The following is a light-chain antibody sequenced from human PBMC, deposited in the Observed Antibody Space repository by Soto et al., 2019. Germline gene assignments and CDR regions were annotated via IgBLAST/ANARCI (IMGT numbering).Light chain of an antibody. J-gene: IGKJ2*01. CDR1: QSVSSK. CDR3: QQYNNWPQT. V-gene: IGKV3-15*01. CDR2: GAS. Sequence: EIVMTQSPVTLSVSPGERATLSCRASQSVSSKLAWYQQKPGQAPRLLIYGASTRATGIPARFSGSGSGTEFTLSISSLQSEDLAVYYCQQYNNWPQTFCQGTKLEIK.